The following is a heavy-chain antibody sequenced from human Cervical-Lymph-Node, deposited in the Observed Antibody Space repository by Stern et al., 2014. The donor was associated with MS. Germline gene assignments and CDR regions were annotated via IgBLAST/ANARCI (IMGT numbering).Heavy chain of an antibody. CDR1: GFTFTSSA. V-gene: IGHV1-58*02. CDR2: IVVGSGNT. CDR3: AADLAMVNVDYYYYGMDV. D-gene: IGHD5-18*01. J-gene: IGHJ6*02. Sequence: QLEESGPEVKKPGTSVKVSCKASGFTFTSSAMQWVRQARGQRLEWIGWIVVGSGNTNYAQKFQERVTITRDMSTSTAYMELSSLRSEDTAVYYCAADLAMVNVDYYYYGMDVWGQGTTVTVSS.